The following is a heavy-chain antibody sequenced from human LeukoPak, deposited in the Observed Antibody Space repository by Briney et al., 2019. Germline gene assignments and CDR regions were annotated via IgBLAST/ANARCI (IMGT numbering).Heavy chain of an antibody. Sequence: GGSLRLSCAASGFTFSSYAMSWVRQAPGKGLEWVSAISGSGGSTYYADSVKGRFTISRDNSKNTLYQQMNSLRAEDTAVYYCAKVGSMGFGELALDYWGQGTLVTVSS. D-gene: IGHD3-10*01. J-gene: IGHJ4*02. CDR3: AKVGSMGFGELALDY. CDR2: ISGSGGST. CDR1: GFTFSSYA. V-gene: IGHV3-23*01.